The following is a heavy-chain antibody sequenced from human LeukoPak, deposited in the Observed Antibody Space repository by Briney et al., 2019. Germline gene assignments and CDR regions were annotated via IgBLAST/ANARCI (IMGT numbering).Heavy chain of an antibody. D-gene: IGHD6-13*01. CDR1: GGSISSSNW. CDR3: ARVSGSSWYNWFDP. Sequence: SGTLSLTCAVSGGSISSSNWWSWARQPPGKGLEWIGEIYHSGSTNYNPSLKSRVTISVDKSKNQFSLKLSSVTAADTAVYYCARVSGSSWYNWFDPWGQGTLVTVSS. V-gene: IGHV4-4*02. J-gene: IGHJ5*02. CDR2: IYHSGST.